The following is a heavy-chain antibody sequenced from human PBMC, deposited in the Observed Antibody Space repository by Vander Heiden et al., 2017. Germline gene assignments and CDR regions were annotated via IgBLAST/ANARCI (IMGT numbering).Heavy chain of an antibody. CDR2: VWFAGSNE. CDR1: GLTFVVYG. CDR3: ARGNQWLANHAFDI. J-gene: IGHJ3*02. Sequence: QVQLVESGGGEVQPGRSLRLPCVAAGLTFVVYGMHWVRQAPGKGLEWVAVVWFAGSNENYADSVKGRFTISRDNSKNTLYLQMNSLRAEDTAVYYCARGNQWLANHAFDIWGQGTMVTVSS. D-gene: IGHD6-19*01. V-gene: IGHV3-33*01.